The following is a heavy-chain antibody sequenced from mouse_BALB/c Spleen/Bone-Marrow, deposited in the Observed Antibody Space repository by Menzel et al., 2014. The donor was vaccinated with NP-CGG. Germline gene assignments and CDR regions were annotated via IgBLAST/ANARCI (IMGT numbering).Heavy chain of an antibody. J-gene: IGHJ1*01. D-gene: IGHD1-1*01. Sequence: DVQLQESGPELVKPGASVKISCKASGYSFTGYFMNWVMQSHGKSLEWIGRINPYNGDTFYNQKFKGKATLTVDKSSSTAHMEPRSLASEDSAVYYCTRVTTDWYFDVWGAGTTVTVSS. CDR1: GYSFTGYF. V-gene: IGHV1-20*02. CDR3: TRVTTDWYFDV. CDR2: INPYNGDT.